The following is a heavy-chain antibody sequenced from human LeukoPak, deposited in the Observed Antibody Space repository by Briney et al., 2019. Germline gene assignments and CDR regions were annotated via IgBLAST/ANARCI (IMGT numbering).Heavy chain of an antibody. J-gene: IGHJ4*02. CDR3: TRHEITMVRGVIITLDY. CDR1: GFAFSGSA. CDR2: IRSKANSYAT. V-gene: IGHV3-73*01. Sequence: GGSLRLSCAASGFAFSGSAMHWVRQASGKGLEWVGRIRSKANSYATAYAASVKGRFTISRDDSKNTAYLQMNSLKTEDTAVYYCTRHEITMVRGVIITLDYWGQGTLVTVSS. D-gene: IGHD3-10*01.